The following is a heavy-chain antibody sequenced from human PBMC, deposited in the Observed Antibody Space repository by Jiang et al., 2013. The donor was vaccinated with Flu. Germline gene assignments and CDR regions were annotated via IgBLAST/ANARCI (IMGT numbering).Heavy chain of an antibody. J-gene: IGHJ6*02. CDR3: ARQLAAAGKSYYYYYGTDV. Sequence: LLKPSETLSLTCTVSGGSVSSGSYYWSWIRQPPGKGLEWIGYIYYSGSTNYNPSLKSRVTISVDTSKNQFSLKLSSVTAADTAVYYCARQLAAAGKSYYYYYGTDVWGQGTTVTVSS. V-gene: IGHV4-61*01. CDR1: GGSVSSGSYY. D-gene: IGHD6-13*01. CDR2: IYYSGST.